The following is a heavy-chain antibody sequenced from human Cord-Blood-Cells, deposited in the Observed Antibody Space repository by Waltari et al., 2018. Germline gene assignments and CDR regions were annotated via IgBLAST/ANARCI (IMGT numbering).Heavy chain of an antibody. CDR2: IKKEGSEK. V-gene: IGHV3-7*01. CDR3: ARLGLNFDY. J-gene: IGHJ4*02. CDR1: GFTFSSAW. D-gene: IGHD3-16*01. Sequence: EVQLVESGGGLVQPGGSLRLSCAASGFTFSSAWMSWVRQALGKGREWVANIKKEGSEKYYVDSVKGRFTISRDNAKNSLYLQMNSLRAEDTAVYYCARLGLNFDYWGQGTLVTVSS.